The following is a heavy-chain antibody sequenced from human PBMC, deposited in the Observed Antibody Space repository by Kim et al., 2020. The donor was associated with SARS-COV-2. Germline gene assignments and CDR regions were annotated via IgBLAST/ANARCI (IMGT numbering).Heavy chain of an antibody. CDR1: GYSFTSYW. V-gene: IGHV5-10-1*01. J-gene: IGHJ6*02. CDR3: ARHGSLSYGSGASYYYYGMDV. D-gene: IGHD3-10*01. CDR2: IDPSDSYT. Sequence: GESLKISCKGSGYSFTSYWISWVRQMPGKGLEWMGRIDPSDSYTNYSPSFQGHVTISADKSISTAYLQWSSLKASDTAMYYCARHGSLSYGSGASYYYYGMDVWGQGTTVTVSS.